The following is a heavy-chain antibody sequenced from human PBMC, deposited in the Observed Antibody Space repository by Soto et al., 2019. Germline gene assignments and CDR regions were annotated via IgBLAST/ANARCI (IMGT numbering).Heavy chain of an antibody. J-gene: IGHJ5*02. CDR1: GYTFTGYY. CDR2: INPNSGGT. CDR3: AREGAGRFLERLSPHWFDP. V-gene: IGHV1-2*02. D-gene: IGHD3-3*01. Sequence: ASVKVSCKASGYTFTGYYMHWVRQAPGQGLEWMGWINPNSGGTNYAQKFQGRVTMTRDTSISTAYMELSRLRSDDTAVYYCAREGAGRFLERLSPHWFDPWGQGTLVTVSS.